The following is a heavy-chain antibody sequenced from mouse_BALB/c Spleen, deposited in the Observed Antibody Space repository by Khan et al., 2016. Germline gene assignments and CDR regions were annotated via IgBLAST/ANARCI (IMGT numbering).Heavy chain of an antibody. CDR3: ATHHYDYFTMDF. D-gene: IGHD2-4*01. CDR1: GFTFTDYY. V-gene: IGHV7-3*02. Sequence: EVELVESGGGLVQPGGSLRLSCATTGFTFTDYYISWVRQPPGKALEWLGFIRNKAYGYTTEYSASVNGLFLISSDNSRSIVYLQMNTLIHEVITNYYGATHHYDYFTMDFWGQGTSVTVSS. CDR2: IRNKAYGYTT. J-gene: IGHJ4*01.